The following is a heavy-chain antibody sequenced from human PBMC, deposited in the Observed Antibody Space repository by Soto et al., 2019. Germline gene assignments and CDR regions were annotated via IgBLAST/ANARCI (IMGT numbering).Heavy chain of an antibody. Sequence: SETLSLTCSVSGDSITSMNHYWGWIRQPPGKGLEWIGSIYYSGTTSYNPSLKSRVIISVDTSKDQLSLRLSSATAADTAVYFCARRLLLDCSNTICPSAFDPWGQGTLVTVSS. CDR2: IYYSGTT. D-gene: IGHD2-2*01. CDR3: ARRLLLDCSNTICPSAFDP. CDR1: GDSITSMNHY. J-gene: IGHJ5*02. V-gene: IGHV4-39*01.